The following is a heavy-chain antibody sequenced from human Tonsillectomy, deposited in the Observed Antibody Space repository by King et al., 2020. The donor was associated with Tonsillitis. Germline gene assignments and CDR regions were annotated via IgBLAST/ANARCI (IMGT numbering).Heavy chain of an antibody. CDR1: GYSFTSYW. V-gene: IGHV5-51*01. CDR2: IYPGYSDT. J-gene: IGHJ4*02. CDR3: ARHAPYSSSWYPDY. D-gene: IGHD6-13*01. Sequence: QLVQSGAEVKKPGESLKISCKGSGYSFTSYWIGWVRQMPGKGLEWMVIIYPGYSDTRYSPSFQGQVTIPADQSSSTAYLQWSSLKATDTAMYYCARHAPYSSSWYPDYWGQGTLVTVSS.